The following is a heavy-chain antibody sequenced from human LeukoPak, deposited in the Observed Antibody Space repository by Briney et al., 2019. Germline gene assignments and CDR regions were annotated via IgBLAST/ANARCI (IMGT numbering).Heavy chain of an antibody. D-gene: IGHD6-13*01. Sequence: GGSLRLSCTASGFTFGDYAMSWVRQAPGKGLEWVGFIRSKAYGGTTEYAASVKGRFTISRDDSKSIAYLQMNSLKTEDTAVYYCTRGRDSSSWHYYYYGMDVWGQGTTVTLSS. CDR2: IRSKAYGGTT. J-gene: IGHJ6*02. CDR3: TRGRDSSSWHYYYYGMDV. CDR1: GFTFGDYA. V-gene: IGHV3-49*04.